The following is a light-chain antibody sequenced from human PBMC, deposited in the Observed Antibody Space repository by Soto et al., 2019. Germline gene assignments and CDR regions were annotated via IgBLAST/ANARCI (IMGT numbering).Light chain of an antibody. CDR1: QSVSSNY. CDR2: GAS. Sequence: ESVLTQSPGTLSVSPGERATRSCRASQSVSSNYLAWYQQKPGQAPRLLIHGASSRATGIPDRFSGSGSGTDFTLIISRLEPEAFAVYYCQQYGGSPPQTFGQGTKVEIK. CDR3: QQYGGSPPQT. J-gene: IGKJ1*01. V-gene: IGKV3-20*01.